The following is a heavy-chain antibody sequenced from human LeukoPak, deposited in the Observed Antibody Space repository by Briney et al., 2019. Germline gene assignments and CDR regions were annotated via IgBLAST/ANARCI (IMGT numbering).Heavy chain of an antibody. CDR1: GYTFTSYY. J-gene: IGHJ5*02. CDR2: INPSGGST. Sequence: GASVKVSCKASGYTFTSYYMHWVRQAPGQGLEWMGIINPSGGSTSYAQKFQGRVTMTRDTSTSTVYMELSSLRSEDTAVYYCATLGCNGSGSYYNGDACWFDPWGQGTLVTVSS. V-gene: IGHV1-46*01. D-gene: IGHD3-10*01. CDR3: ATLGCNGSGSYYNGDACWFDP.